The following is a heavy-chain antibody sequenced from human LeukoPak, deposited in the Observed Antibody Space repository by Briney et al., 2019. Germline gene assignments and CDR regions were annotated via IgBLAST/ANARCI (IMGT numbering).Heavy chain of an antibody. CDR3: ASFTRDGYISYYYYGMDV. V-gene: IGHV1-69*04. Sequence: GASVKVSCKASGGTFSSYAISWVRQAPGQGLEWMGRIIPILGIANYAQKFQGRVTITADKSTSTAYMELSSLRSEDTAVYYCASFTRDGYISYYYYGMDVWGQGTTVTVSS. CDR1: GGTFSSYA. D-gene: IGHD5-24*01. CDR2: IIPILGIA. J-gene: IGHJ6*02.